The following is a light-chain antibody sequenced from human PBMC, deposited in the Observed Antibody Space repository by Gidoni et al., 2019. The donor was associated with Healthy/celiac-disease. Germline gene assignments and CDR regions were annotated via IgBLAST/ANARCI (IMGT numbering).Light chain of an antibody. CDR1: QSLRHSNGYNY. Sequence: DIVMTQSPLSLPVTPGEPASISCRSSQSLRHSNGYNYLDWYLQKPGQSPQLLNYVGSKRASGVPERFSGRGAGTDFTMKSSRVEAEDVGVYYCMQALQTPLTFGGGTKVEIK. CDR2: VGS. J-gene: IGKJ4*01. V-gene: IGKV2-28*01. CDR3: MQALQTPLT.